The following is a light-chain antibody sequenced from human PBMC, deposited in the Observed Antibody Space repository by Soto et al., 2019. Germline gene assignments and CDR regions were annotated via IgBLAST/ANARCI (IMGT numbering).Light chain of an antibody. V-gene: IGLV2-14*01. CDR2: DVS. Sequence: QSVLTQPASVSGSPGQSIAISCTGTSSEIGGYNYVSWYQQHPGKAPNPIIYDVSNRPSGVSDRFSGSKSGNTASLTISGLQALDEADYCCCSSISSSTYVFGTGTKVTVL. CDR3: CSSISSSTYV. J-gene: IGLJ1*01. CDR1: SSEIGGYNY.